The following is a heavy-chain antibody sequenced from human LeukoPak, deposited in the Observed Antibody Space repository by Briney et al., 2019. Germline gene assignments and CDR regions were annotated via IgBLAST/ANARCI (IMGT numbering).Heavy chain of an antibody. CDR3: ARGILQQQLVAN. CDR2: VNPKTGRT. D-gene: IGHD6-13*01. CDR1: GYTSNDYY. J-gene: IGHJ4*02. Sequence: ASVKVSCKASGYTSNDYYIHWVRQAPGLGLEWMGWVNPKTGRTKYAQKLQARVTMTSDTSIVTAYMELSSLTSDDTATYYCARGILQQQLVANWGQGTLVTVSS. V-gene: IGHV1-2*02.